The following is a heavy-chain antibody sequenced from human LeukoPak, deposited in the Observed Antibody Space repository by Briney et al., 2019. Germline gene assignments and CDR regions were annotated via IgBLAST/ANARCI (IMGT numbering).Heavy chain of an antibody. J-gene: IGHJ4*02. Sequence: ASVKVSCKASGYTFSGYYIHWVRQAPGQGLEWMGWIYPNSGGTSYAQKFQGRVTMTRDTSINTAYMELGRLRSDDTAVYYCARQTTHYYFDYWGQGTLVTVSS. CDR1: GYTFSGYY. CDR2: IYPNSGGT. CDR3: ARQTTHYYFDY. V-gene: IGHV1-2*02. D-gene: IGHD4-17*01.